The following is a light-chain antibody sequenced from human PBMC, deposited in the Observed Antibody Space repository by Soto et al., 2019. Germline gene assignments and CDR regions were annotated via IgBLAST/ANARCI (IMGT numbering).Light chain of an antibody. CDR3: QSYDSSLSGPS. CDR2: GNS. Sequence: QSVLTQPPSVSGAPGQRVTISCTGSSSNIGAGYDVHWYQQLPGTAPKLLIHGNSNRPSGVPDRFSGSKSGTSASLAITGLQAEDEADYSCQSYDSSLSGPSFGGGTKLTVL. V-gene: IGLV1-40*01. J-gene: IGLJ2*01. CDR1: SSNIGAGYD.